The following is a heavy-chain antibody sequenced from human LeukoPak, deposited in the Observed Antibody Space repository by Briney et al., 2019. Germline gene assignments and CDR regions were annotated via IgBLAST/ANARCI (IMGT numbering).Heavy chain of an antibody. CDR1: GGSISSSFYY. CDR3: VRRYGP. J-gene: IGHJ5*02. Sequence: QPSETLSLTCTVSGGSISSSFYYWGWIRQPPGKGLEWIGSIYHSGSTYYNPSLKSRVTISVDTSRNQFSLNLSSVTAADTAVYYCVRRYGPWGQGTLVAVSS. CDR2: IYHSGST. V-gene: IGHV4-39*01. D-gene: IGHD4-17*01.